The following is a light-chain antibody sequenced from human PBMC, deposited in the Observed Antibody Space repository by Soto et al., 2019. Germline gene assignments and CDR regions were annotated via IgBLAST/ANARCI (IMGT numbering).Light chain of an antibody. J-gene: IGLJ1*01. CDR1: TSDVGSYTY. Sequence: LTQPASVSGSPKQSITISSPEATSDVGSYTYVSWYQQHPGKAPKLMIYEVNNRPSGVSNRFSGSKSGNTASLTISGLQAEDEADYYCSSYTSSSTLYVFGTGTQVTVL. V-gene: IGLV2-14*01. CDR2: EVN. CDR3: SSYTSSSTLYV.